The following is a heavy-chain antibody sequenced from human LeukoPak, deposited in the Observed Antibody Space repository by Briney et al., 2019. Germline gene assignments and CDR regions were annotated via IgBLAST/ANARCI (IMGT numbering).Heavy chain of an antibody. V-gene: IGHV1-18*01. Sequence: ASVKVSCKASGYTFTSYGISWVRQAPGQGLEWMGWISAYNGNTNYAQKLQGRVTMTTDTSTSTAYMELRSLRSDDTAVYYRARSMRGMGATTGDFDYWGQGTLVTVSS. D-gene: IGHD1-26*01. CDR1: GYTFTSYG. J-gene: IGHJ4*02. CDR2: ISAYNGNT. CDR3: ARSMRGMGATTGDFDY.